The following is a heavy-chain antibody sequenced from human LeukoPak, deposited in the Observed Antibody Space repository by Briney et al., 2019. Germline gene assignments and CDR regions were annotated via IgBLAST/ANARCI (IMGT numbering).Heavy chain of an antibody. CDR1: GGSISSGDYY. CDR3: ARGKQQLVYDYFDY. CDR2: IYYSGST. J-gene: IGHJ4*02. V-gene: IGHV4-30-4*08. D-gene: IGHD6-13*01. Sequence: SQTLSLTCTVSGGSISSGDYYWSWIRQPPGKGLEWIGYIYYSGSTYFNPSLKSRVTISVDTSKNQFSLKLSSVTAADTAVCYCARGKQQLVYDYFDYWGQGTLVTVSS.